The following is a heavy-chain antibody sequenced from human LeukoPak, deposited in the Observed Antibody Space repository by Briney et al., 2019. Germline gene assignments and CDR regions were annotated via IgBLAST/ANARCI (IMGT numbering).Heavy chain of an antibody. CDR1: GGSISSYY. V-gene: IGHV4-59*01. CDR3: ARAGIAARREDY. Sequence: SETLSLTCTVSGGSISSYYWSWIRQPPGKGLEWIGYIYYSGSTNYNPSLKSRVTISVDTSKNQFSLKLSSVTAADTAVYYCARAGIAARREDYWGQGTLVTVSS. D-gene: IGHD6-6*01. CDR2: IYYSGST. J-gene: IGHJ4*02.